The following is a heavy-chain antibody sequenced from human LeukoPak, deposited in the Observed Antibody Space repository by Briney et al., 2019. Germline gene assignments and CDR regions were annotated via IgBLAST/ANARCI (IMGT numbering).Heavy chain of an antibody. J-gene: IGHJ5*02. V-gene: IGHV4-39*07. D-gene: IGHD2-15*01. CDR1: GGSISSSSYY. CDR2: IYYSGST. Sequence: SETLSLTCTVSGGSISSSSYYWGWIRQPPGKGLEWIGSIYYSGSTYYNPSLKSRVTISVDTSKNQFSLKLSSVTAADTAVYYCAREDEVAASYNRFDPWGQGTLVTVSS. CDR3: AREDEVAASYNRFDP.